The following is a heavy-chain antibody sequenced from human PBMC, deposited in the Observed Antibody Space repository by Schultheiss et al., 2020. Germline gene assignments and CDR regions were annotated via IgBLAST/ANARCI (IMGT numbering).Heavy chain of an antibody. Sequence: SETLSLTCTVSGGSISSYYWSWIRQPPGKGLEWIGYIYNSGSTNYNPSLKSRVTISLDTSKNQFSLKLSSVTAADTAIYYCARDLRDYGDYVGFWYFDLWGRGTLVTVSS. CDR1: GGSISSYY. V-gene: IGHV4-59*12. J-gene: IGHJ2*01. CDR2: IYNSGST. CDR3: ARDLRDYGDYVGFWYFDL. D-gene: IGHD4-17*01.